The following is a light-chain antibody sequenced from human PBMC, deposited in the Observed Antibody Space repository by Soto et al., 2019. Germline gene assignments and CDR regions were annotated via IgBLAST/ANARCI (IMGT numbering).Light chain of an antibody. V-gene: IGLV2-14*01. Sequence: QSALAQPAYVSGSPGQSITISCTGTSSDVGGYNYVSWYQQHPGKAPKLMIYEVSNRPSGISNRFSGSKSGNTASLTISGLQAEDEADYYCNSYTSSSTLYVFGTGTKVTVL. CDR1: SSDVGGYNY. J-gene: IGLJ1*01. CDR3: NSYTSSSTLYV. CDR2: EVS.